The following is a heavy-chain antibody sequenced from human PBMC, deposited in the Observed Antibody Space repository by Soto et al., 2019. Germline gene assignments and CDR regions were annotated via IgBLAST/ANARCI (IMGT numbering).Heavy chain of an antibody. CDR1: GYTFTSYG. Sequence: GASVKVSCKASGYTFTSYGISWVRQAPGQGLEWKGRISAYNGKTNYAQKIQGRVTMTTDTYTSTVYMELRSLRSDDTAVYYCARWYTSVVAGNWFDPWGQGTLVTVSS. CDR2: ISAYNGKT. CDR3: ARWYTSVVAGNWFDP. D-gene: IGHD2-15*01. V-gene: IGHV1-18*01. J-gene: IGHJ5*02.